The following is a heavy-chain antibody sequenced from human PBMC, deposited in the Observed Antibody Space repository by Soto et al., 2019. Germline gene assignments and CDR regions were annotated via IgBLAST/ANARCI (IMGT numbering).Heavy chain of an antibody. Sequence: QVQLVQSGAEVKKPGSSVKVSCKASGGTFSSYAISWVRQAPGQGLEWMGGIIPIFGTANYAQKFQGRVTIIADESTSTAYMELSSLRSEDTAVYYCATIVLVPAAMRPYYYGMDVWGQGTTVTVSS. CDR3: ATIVLVPAAMRPYYYGMDV. J-gene: IGHJ6*02. D-gene: IGHD2-2*01. CDR1: GGTFSSYA. CDR2: IIPIFGTA. V-gene: IGHV1-69*12.